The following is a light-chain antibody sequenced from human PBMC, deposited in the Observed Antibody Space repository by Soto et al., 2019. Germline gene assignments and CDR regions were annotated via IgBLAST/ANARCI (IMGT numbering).Light chain of an antibody. J-gene: IGLJ1*01. CDR1: SSNIGAGYD. V-gene: IGLV1-40*01. CDR3: QSYDSSLSGSYV. CDR2: GNS. Sequence: SVLTQPPSVSWAPGQRVTISCTVSSSNIGAGYDVHWYQQLPGTAPKLLIYGNSNRPSGVPDRFSGSKSGTSASLAITGLQAEDEADYYCQSYDSSLSGSYVFGTGTKVTVL.